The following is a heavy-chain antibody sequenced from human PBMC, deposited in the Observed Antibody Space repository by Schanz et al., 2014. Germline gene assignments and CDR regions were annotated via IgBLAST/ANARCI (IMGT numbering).Heavy chain of an antibody. J-gene: IGHJ4*02. Sequence: VQLVESGGGLVQPGGSLRLSCAASGFTFRDYYMSWIRQAPGKGLEWVAVIWNNGVTKYYADSVRGRFTISRDRFQNTLYLRMSSLRAEDTAVYYCARPRFDYGEVDYWGQGTLXTVSS. CDR3: ARPRFDYGEVDY. D-gene: IGHD4-17*01. V-gene: IGHV3-33*08. CDR1: GFTFRDYY. CDR2: IWNNGVTK.